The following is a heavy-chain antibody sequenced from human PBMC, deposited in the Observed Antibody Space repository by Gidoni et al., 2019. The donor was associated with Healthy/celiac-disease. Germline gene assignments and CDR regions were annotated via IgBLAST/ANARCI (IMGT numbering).Heavy chain of an antibody. J-gene: IGHJ2*01. D-gene: IGHD3-10*01. CDR2: NNQSGRT. V-gene: IGHV4-34*01. CDR1: GGSFSGYY. CDR3: ARRRDGARGADWYFDL. Sequence: QVQLQQWGAGLLTPSETLSLTCAVYGGSFSGYYWTWIRPPPGKGLEWIWENNQSGRTNYNPSLKSRVTISVDTSKNQFSLKLSSVTAADTAVYYCARRRDGARGADWYFDLWGRGTLVTVSS.